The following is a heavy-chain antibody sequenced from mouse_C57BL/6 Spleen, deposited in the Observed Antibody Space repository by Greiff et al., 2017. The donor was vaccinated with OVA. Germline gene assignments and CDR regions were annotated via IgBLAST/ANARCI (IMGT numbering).Heavy chain of an antibody. Sequence: EVKLMESGPELVKPGDSVKISCKASGYSFTGYFMNWVMQSHGKSLEWIGRINPYNGDTFYNQKFKGKATLTVDKSSSTAHMELRSLTSEDSAVXYCARGYDYDEGAMDYWGQGTSVTVSS. CDR2: INPYNGDT. J-gene: IGHJ4*01. CDR1: GYSFTGYF. D-gene: IGHD2-4*01. CDR3: ARGYDYDEGAMDY. V-gene: IGHV1-20*01.